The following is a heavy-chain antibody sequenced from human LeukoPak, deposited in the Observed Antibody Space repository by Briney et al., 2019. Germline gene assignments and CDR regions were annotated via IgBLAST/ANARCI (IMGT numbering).Heavy chain of an antibody. J-gene: IGHJ4*02. CDR3: AKESWADYVGSGFDY. D-gene: IGHD4-17*01. Sequence: PGGSLRLSCAASRFTFSNYAMSWVRQAPGKGLEWVSAISGSGVNTYYAESVKGRLTISRDNSKNTLYLQMDSLRAEDTAVYYCAKESWADYVGSGFDYWGQGTLVTVSS. V-gene: IGHV3-23*01. CDR1: RFTFSNYA. CDR2: ISGSGVNT.